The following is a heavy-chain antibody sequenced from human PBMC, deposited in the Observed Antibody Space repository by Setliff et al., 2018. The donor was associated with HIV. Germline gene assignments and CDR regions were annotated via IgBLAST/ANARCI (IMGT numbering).Heavy chain of an antibody. Sequence: GGSLRLSCAASGFTFSSYWMHWVRQIPGKGPIWVSRINGDATITTYADSVKGRFTISRDNAKNTVFLQMSSLRADDTAVYYCAREMAATAHPDDPYFQHWGQGTLVTVSS. V-gene: IGHV3-74*01. J-gene: IGHJ1*01. D-gene: IGHD6-13*01. CDR2: INGDATIT. CDR3: AREMAATAHPDDPYFQH. CDR1: GFTFSSYW.